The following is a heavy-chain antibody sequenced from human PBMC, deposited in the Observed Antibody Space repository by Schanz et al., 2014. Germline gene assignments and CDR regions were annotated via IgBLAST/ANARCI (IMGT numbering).Heavy chain of an antibody. CDR2: INYSGST. CDR3: ARGGGGWNFYGMDV. CDR1: GDSISTYS. V-gene: IGHV4-59*01. J-gene: IGHJ6*02. D-gene: IGHD3-16*01. Sequence: QVQLQESGPGLVKPSETLSLTCTVSGDSISTYSWNWVRQAPGKGLEWIGYINYSGSTNYIPSLTSRAHISVDTSQNPFSLRLNSVIAADTAVYYCARGGGGWNFYGMDVWGQGTTVTVSS.